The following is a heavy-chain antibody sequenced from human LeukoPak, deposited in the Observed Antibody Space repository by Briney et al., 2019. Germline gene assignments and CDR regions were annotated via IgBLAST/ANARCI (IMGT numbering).Heavy chain of an antibody. CDR2: ISSSGSTI. CDR3: ASLTVSFDY. V-gene: IGHV3-48*03. J-gene: IGHJ4*02. CDR1: GFTFSSYE. Sequence: GGSLRLSCAASGFTFSSYEMNWVRQAPGKGLEWVLYISSSGSTIYYADSVKGRFTISRDNAKNSLYLQMNSLRAEDTAVYYCASLTVSFDYWGQGTLVTVSS. D-gene: IGHD3-9*01.